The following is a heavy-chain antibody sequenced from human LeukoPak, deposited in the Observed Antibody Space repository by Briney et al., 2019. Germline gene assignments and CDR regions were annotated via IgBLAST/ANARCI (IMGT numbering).Heavy chain of an antibody. V-gene: IGHV1-2*02. CDR2: ITPNSGGT. Sequence: ASVKVSCKASGYTFTGYYMHWVRQAPGQGLEWMGWITPNSGGTNYAQKLQGRVTMTRDTSTSTAYMALSRLRSDDTAVYYCARRAGGWYRGDWFDPWGQGTLVTVSS. D-gene: IGHD6-19*01. CDR1: GYTFTGYY. J-gene: IGHJ5*02. CDR3: ARRAGGWYRGDWFDP.